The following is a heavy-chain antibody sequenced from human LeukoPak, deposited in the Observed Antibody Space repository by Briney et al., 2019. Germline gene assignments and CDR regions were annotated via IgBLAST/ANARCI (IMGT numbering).Heavy chain of an antibody. J-gene: IGHJ4*02. D-gene: IGHD4-23*01. Sequence: GSSVKVSCKASGGAFSSYAINWVRQAPGQGLEWMGGIIPIFGTANYAQKFQGRVTLTADKSTSTAYMELSSLRSEDTAVYYCARTGFTVADSFFGYWGQGTLVTVSS. CDR3: ARTGFTVADSFFGY. CDR1: GGAFSSYA. CDR2: IIPIFGTA. V-gene: IGHV1-69*06.